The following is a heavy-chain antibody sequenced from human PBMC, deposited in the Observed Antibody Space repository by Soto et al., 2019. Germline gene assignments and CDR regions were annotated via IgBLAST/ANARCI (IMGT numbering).Heavy chain of an antibody. CDR2: INVGNGNT. CDR3: ERDGAHYTPIDN. Sequence: ASVKGSCKASGYTFTDYAIHWVRQAPGQGLEWMGWINVGNGNTGYSRKFQGRVTNVRDMSASTAYIEVTSLTSEDTAIYYCERDGAHYTPIDNWGQGTLVTVSS. V-gene: IGHV1-3*01. D-gene: IGHD1-26*01. J-gene: IGHJ4*02. CDR1: GYTFTDYA.